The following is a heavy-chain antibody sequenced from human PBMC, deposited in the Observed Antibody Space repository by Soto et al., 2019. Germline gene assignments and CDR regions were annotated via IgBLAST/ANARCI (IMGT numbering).Heavy chain of an antibody. D-gene: IGHD5-12*01. CDR3: ARESGGATATLDYYYFYMDV. Sequence: QMQLVQSGAEVRKPGASVTVSCRSSGDSFNEYYIHWVRQAPGQGFEWMGWINPNGGVTKYAQKFQGWVSMTRDTSIRTVYMQLSRLRSDDTAVYYCARESGGATATLDYYYFYMDVWGTGTTVTVSS. V-gene: IGHV1-2*04. J-gene: IGHJ6*03. CDR1: GDSFNEYY. CDR2: INPNGGVT.